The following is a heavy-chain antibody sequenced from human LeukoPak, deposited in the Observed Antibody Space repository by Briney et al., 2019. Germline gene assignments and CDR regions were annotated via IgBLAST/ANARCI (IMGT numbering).Heavy chain of an antibody. CDR3: ARGYGSGSSY. CDR2: ISGSGTTI. J-gene: IGHJ4*02. D-gene: IGHD3-10*01. Sequence: GGSLRLSCAASGFTFRIYNMNWVRQAPGKGLEWVSYISGSGTTIYYADSVKGRLTISRDNAENSLYLQMNSLRAEDTAVYYCARGYGSGSSYWGQGTLVTVSS. CDR1: GFTFRIYN. V-gene: IGHV3-48*01.